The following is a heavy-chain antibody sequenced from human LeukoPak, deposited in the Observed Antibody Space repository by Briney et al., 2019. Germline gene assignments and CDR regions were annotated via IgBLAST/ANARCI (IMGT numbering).Heavy chain of an antibody. CDR2: ITSSGTTT. D-gene: IGHD3-16*01. CDR3: ATEYVGAHYYDH. V-gene: IGHV1-46*02. J-gene: IGHJ4*02. CDR1: GYNLNTYH. Sequence: GASVKVSCKASGYNLNTYHMHWVRQATGQGLEWMGMITSSGTTTICAQKFQGRVTMTRDTSTSTVYMDLSSLRSEDTAVYYCATEYVGAHYYDHWGQGTLVTVSS.